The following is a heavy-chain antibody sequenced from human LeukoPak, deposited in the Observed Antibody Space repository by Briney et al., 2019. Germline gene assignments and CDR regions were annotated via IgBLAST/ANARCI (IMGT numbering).Heavy chain of an antibody. Sequence: PSETLSLTCTASGGSISSGTKFWGWIRQPPGKGLEWIGYIYYSGSTNYNPSLKSRVTISVDTSKNQFSLKLSSVTAADTAVYYCAREGSRDGSGRYWGTVYFDYWGQGTLVTVSS. CDR1: GGSISSGTKF. J-gene: IGHJ4*02. CDR3: AREGSRDGSGRYWGTVYFDY. V-gene: IGHV4-61*01. CDR2: IYYSGST. D-gene: IGHD3-10*01.